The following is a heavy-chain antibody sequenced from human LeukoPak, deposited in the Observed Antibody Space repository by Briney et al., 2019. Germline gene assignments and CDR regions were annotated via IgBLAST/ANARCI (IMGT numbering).Heavy chain of an antibody. V-gene: IGHV3-48*02. J-gene: IGHJ3*02. D-gene: IGHD4-17*01. Sequence: PGGSLRLSCVASGFTFISYSMNWVRQAPGKGLEWVSHISGSSSTIYYADSVKGRYTISRDNAKNSLYLQMNSLRDEDTAVYYCARDRGYGDYVGAFDIWGQGTMVTVSS. CDR2: ISGSSSTI. CDR1: GFTFISYS. CDR3: ARDRGYGDYVGAFDI.